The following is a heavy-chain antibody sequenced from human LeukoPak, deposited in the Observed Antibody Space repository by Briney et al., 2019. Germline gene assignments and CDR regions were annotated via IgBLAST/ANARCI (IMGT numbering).Heavy chain of an antibody. J-gene: IGHJ4*02. CDR1: GFTVSSNY. CDR3: AKDRPVGRKTSGSFDY. CDR2: ISGSGGST. D-gene: IGHD1-14*01. V-gene: IGHV3-23*01. Sequence: PGGSLRLSCAASGFTVSSNYMSWVRQAPGKGLGWVSAISGSGGSTYYADSVKGRFTISRDNSKNTLYLQMNSLRAEDTAVYYCAKDRPVGRKTSGSFDYWGQGTLVTVSS.